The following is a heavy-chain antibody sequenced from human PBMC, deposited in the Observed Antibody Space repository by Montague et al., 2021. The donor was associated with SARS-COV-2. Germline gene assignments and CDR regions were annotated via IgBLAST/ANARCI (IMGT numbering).Heavy chain of an antibody. D-gene: IGHD5-18*01. CDR1: GDSINSDTAF. CDR2: MVYSGRN. V-gene: IGHV4-39*01. Sequence: SETLSLTCTVSGDSINSDTAFWGWVRQSPGKGLEWIGSMVYSGRNFYNGALRSRLTISVDTSKNPFSLELRAVTAADTGLYYCARHDHTDFGNPNWFDPWGQGTLVTVSS. J-gene: IGHJ5*02. CDR3: ARHDHTDFGNPNWFDP.